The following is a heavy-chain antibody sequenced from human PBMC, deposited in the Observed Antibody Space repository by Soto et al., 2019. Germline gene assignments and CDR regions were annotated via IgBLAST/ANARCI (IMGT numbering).Heavy chain of an antibody. CDR2: ISSSGSTI. D-gene: IGHD2-15*01. Sequence: PGGSLRLSCAASGFTFSSYEMNWVRQAPGKGLEWVSYISSSGSTIYYADSVKGRFTISRDNAKNSLYLQMNSLRAEDTAVYYCARDRSRSGGSCQTKYFDLWGRGTLVTVSS. CDR3: ARDRSRSGGSCQTKYFDL. CDR1: GFTFSSYE. J-gene: IGHJ2*01. V-gene: IGHV3-48*03.